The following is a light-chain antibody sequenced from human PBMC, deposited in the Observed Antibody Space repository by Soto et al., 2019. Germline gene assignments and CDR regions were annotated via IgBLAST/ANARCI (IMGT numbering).Light chain of an antibody. CDR1: HYVYSN. CDR2: RAS. J-gene: IGKJ1*01. CDR3: QQYHNLWT. Sequence: EIGMYQSPATLSVSPGERATLSCTASHYVYSNVAWFQQRPGQAPRLLIYRASTRATGTPARFSGSGSGTEFTLTITSLQSEDFALYYCQQYHNLWTFGQGTNVDVK. V-gene: IGKV3-15*01.